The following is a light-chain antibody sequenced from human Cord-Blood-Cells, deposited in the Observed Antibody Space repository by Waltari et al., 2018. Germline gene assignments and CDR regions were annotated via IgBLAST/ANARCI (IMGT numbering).Light chain of an antibody. CDR2: WAS. CDR3: QQYYSTPHT. Sequence: IVMTKSPDSLAVFLGERATINCKSSQNVLYSSNNKNYLAGYQQKPGQPPKLLIYWASTRESGVPDRFSGSGSGTDFTLTISSLQAEDVAVYYCQQYYSTPHTFGQGTKLEIK. J-gene: IGKJ2*01. CDR1: QNVLYSSNNKNY. V-gene: IGKV4-1*01.